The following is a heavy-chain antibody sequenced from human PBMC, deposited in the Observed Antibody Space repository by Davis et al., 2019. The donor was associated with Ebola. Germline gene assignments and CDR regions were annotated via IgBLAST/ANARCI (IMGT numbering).Heavy chain of an antibody. V-gene: IGHV4-61*01. J-gene: IGHJ4*02. CDR3: ARARITMIVAWYYFDY. D-gene: IGHD3-22*01. CDR2: IYYSGST. Sequence: SETLSLTCTVSGGSVSSGSYYWSWIRQPPGKGLEWIGYIYYSGSTNYNPSLKSRVTISVDTSKNQFSLKLSSVTAADPAVYYCARARITMIVAWYYFDYWGQGTLVTVSS. CDR1: GGSVSSGSYY.